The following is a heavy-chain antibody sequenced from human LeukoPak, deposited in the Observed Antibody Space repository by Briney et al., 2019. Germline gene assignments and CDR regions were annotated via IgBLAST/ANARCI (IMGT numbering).Heavy chain of an antibody. CDR2: ISSSSSTI. Sequence: GSLRLSCAASGFTFSSYSMNWVRQAPGKGLEWVSYISSSSSTIYYADSVKGRFTISRDNAKNSLYLQMNSLRAEDTAVYYCARTTVTTRAAFDYWGQGTLVTVSS. D-gene: IGHD4-11*01. CDR1: GFTFSSYS. J-gene: IGHJ4*02. CDR3: ARTTVTTRAAFDY. V-gene: IGHV3-48*01.